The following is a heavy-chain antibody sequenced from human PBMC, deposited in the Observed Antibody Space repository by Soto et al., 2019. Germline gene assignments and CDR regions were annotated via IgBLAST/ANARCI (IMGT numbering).Heavy chain of an antibody. Sequence: QVHLMQSGAEVRKPGASVKVSCKASGYTSARYGVTWVRQAPGQGLEWLGWISTHSGNTNYAQKLQGRISVTIDRSTSTAYMELRSLTSDDTATYYCASSRDGGSGSYFDHWGQGTLVSVSS. J-gene: IGHJ4*02. CDR2: ISTHSGNT. CDR1: GYTSARYG. D-gene: IGHD1-26*01. V-gene: IGHV1-18*01. CDR3: ASSRDGGSGSYFDH.